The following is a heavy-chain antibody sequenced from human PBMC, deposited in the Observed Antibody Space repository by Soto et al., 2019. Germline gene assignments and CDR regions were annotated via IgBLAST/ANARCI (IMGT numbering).Heavy chain of an antibody. Sequence: QVQLVQSGAEVKKPGSSVKVSCKASGGTFSSYTISWVRQAPGQGLEWMGRIIPILGIANYAQKFQGRVTITADKSTSTAYMELSSLRSEDTVVYYCARDGNVGVFDYWGQGTLVTVSS. D-gene: IGHD1-1*01. CDR3: ARDGNVGVFDY. V-gene: IGHV1-69*08. CDR2: IIPILGIA. J-gene: IGHJ4*02. CDR1: GGTFSSYT.